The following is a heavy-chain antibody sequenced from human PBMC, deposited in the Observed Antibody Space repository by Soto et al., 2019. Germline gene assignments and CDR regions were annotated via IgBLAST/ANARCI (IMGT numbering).Heavy chain of an antibody. CDR2: ISGSGGRT. J-gene: IGHJ6*04. CDR1: GFTFSSYA. Sequence: AGGSLRLSCAASGFTFSSYAMSWVRQAPGMGLEWVSAISGSGGRTYYADSVKGRFTISRDNSKNTLYLKMNSLRAEDRAVYYCAILDVGGQWDYYYGMDVWGKGTTVTVS. D-gene: IGHD2-15*01. V-gene: IGHV3-23*01. CDR3: AILDVGGQWDYYYGMDV.